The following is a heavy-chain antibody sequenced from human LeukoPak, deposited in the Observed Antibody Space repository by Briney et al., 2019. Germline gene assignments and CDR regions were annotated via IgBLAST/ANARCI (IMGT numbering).Heavy chain of an antibody. J-gene: IGHJ4*02. D-gene: IGHD3-16*01. CDR2: IEPSGGTT. CDR3: AREEEGGSFDY. V-gene: IGHV1-46*01. CDR1: GYTFTGYY. Sequence: ASVKVSCKASGYTFTGYYMHWVRQAPGQGLEWMGVIEPSGGTTNYAQKFQGRVTMTRDTSTNTVYMELSSLRSEDTAVYYCAREEEGGSFDYWGQGTLVTVSS.